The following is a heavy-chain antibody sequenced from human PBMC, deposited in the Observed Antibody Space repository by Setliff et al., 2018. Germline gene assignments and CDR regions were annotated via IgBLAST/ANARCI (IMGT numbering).Heavy chain of an antibody. D-gene: IGHD2-2*01. J-gene: IGHJ3*01. CDR1: GYSFTSHW. V-gene: IGHV5-51*01. Sequence: GESLKISCKGSGYSFTSHWIGWVRQMPGKGLEWMGIIYPRDSDTRYSPSFQGQVTISADKSISTAYLQWSSLKASDTAIYYCTRHEDRNKCTSSSCYRENDAFDVWGQGAMVTVSS. CDR3: TRHEDRNKCTSSSCYRENDAFDV. CDR2: IYPRDSDT.